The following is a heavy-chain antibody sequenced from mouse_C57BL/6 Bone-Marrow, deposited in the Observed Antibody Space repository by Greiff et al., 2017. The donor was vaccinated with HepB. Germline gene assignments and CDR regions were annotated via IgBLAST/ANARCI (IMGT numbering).Heavy chain of an antibody. CDR3: ARSPYDYGGYFDV. CDR2: IYPGGGYT. V-gene: IGHV1-63*01. CDR1: GYTFTNYW. Sequence: QVQLQQSGAELVRPGTSVKMSCKASGYTFTNYWIGWAKQRPGHGLEWIGDIYPGGGYTNYNEKFKGKATLTADKSSSTAYMQFSSLTSEDSAIYYCARSPYDYGGYFDVWGTGTTVTVSS. D-gene: IGHD2-4*01. J-gene: IGHJ1*03.